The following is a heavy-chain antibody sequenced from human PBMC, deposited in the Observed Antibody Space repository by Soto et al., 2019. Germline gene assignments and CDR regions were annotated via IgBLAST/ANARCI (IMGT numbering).Heavy chain of an antibody. J-gene: IGHJ6*02. D-gene: IGHD1-26*01. CDR1: GGSISSSSYY. Sequence: QLQLQESGPGLVKPSETLSLTCTVSGGSISSSSYYWGWIRQPPGKALEWIGRIYYSGSTYYNPSINSRVTRSADTSNNQYSLELGSVTAADTAVYYCAGCEVWEGAQTGGMDVWGQGTTVPVSS. CDR2: IYYSGST. V-gene: IGHV4-39*01. CDR3: AGCEVWEGAQTGGMDV.